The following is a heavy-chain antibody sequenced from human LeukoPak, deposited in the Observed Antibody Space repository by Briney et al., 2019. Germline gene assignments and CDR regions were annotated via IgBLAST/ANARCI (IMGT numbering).Heavy chain of an antibody. CDR2: IYYSGST. J-gene: IGHJ6*03. CDR1: GGPISSYY. D-gene: IGHD3-3*01. V-gene: IGHV4-59*01. CDR3: ARGRRGTIFGVVTSNGYLYYYYYMDV. Sequence: SETLSLTCTVSGGPISSYYWSWIRQPPGKGLEWIGYIYYSGSTNYNPSLKSRVTISVDTSKNQFSLKLSSVTAADTAVYYCARGRRGTIFGVVTSNGYLYYYYYMDVWGKGTTVTVSS.